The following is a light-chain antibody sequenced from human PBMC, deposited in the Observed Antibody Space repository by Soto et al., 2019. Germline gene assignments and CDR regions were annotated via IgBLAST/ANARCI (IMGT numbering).Light chain of an antibody. CDR1: QTINSW. CDR3: QQLNNYPLT. Sequence: DIQMTQSPSTLSASVGDRVTTTCRASQTINSWLAWYQQKPGKAPKLLIYKASYLQSWVPSTFSGSGSGTEFTLTISSLQPEDFATYYCQQLNNYPLTFGGGTKVDIK. J-gene: IGKJ4*01. CDR2: KAS. V-gene: IGKV1-5*03.